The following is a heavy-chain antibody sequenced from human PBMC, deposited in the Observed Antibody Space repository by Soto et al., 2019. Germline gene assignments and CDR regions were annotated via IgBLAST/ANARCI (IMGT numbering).Heavy chain of an antibody. D-gene: IGHD5-18*01. CDR2: ISYDGSNK. Sequence: GGSLRLSCAASGFTFSSYAMHWVRQAPGKGLEWVAVISYDGSNKYYADSVKGRFTISRDNSKNTLYLQMNSLRAEDTAVYYCARGWTGTSVDTAMVDYWGQGTLVTVSS. CDR1: GFTFSSYA. J-gene: IGHJ4*02. CDR3: ARGWTGTSVDTAMVDY. V-gene: IGHV3-30-3*01.